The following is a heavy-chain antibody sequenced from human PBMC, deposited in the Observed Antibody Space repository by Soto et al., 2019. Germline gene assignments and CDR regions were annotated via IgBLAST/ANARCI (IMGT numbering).Heavy chain of an antibody. Sequence: GGSLRLSCAASGFTFSSYAMHWVRQAPGKGLEWVAVISYDGSNKYYADSVKGRFTISRDNSKNTLYLQMNSLRAEDTAVYYCARSTGDGGDYYYGMDVWGQGTTVTVSS. CDR2: ISYDGSNK. CDR3: ARSTGDGGDYYYGMDV. V-gene: IGHV3-30-3*01. J-gene: IGHJ6*02. CDR1: GFTFSSYA. D-gene: IGHD7-27*01.